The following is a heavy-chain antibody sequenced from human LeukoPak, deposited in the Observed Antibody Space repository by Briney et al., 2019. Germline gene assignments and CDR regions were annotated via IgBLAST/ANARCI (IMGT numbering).Heavy chain of an antibody. V-gene: IGHV4-34*01. CDR1: GESFSAYF. CDR2: IDHRGSS. J-gene: IGHJ4*03. CDR3: ATRSSTLAAARCFDD. Sequence: SETLSLTCAVHGESFSAYFWSWIRQVPGKGLEWIGEIDHRGSSNYNPPLKSRATISVDTSKNHFSLSLTSVTAADTAVYYCATRSSTLAAARCFDDWGQGTVVTVSS. D-gene: IGHD6-6*01.